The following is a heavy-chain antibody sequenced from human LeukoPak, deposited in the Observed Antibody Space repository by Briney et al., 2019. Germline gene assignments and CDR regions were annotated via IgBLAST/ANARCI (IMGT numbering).Heavy chain of an antibody. CDR2: IKGDGSLT. CDR1: GFTFINEC. V-gene: IGHV3-74*01. Sequence: GGSLRLSCAASGFTFINECMHWVRQVPGKGPVWVSRIKGDGSLTDYADSVKGRFTISRDNSENTLYLQMNSLRAEDTAIYYCAKAALRYQLLSSLDYWGQGTLVTVSS. J-gene: IGHJ4*02. D-gene: IGHD2-2*01. CDR3: AKAALRYQLLSSLDY.